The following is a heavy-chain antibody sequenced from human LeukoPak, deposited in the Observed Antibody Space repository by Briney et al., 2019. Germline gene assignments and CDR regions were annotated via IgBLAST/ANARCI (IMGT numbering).Heavy chain of an antibody. CDR1: GFTFSSYW. J-gene: IGHJ4*02. CDR2: IKGDGSEK. V-gene: IGHV3-7*01. D-gene: IGHD6-6*01. CDR3: ASPAKYSDTWYFDY. Sequence: GESLRLSCAASGFTFSSYWMSWVRQAPGKGLEWVANIKGDGSEKYYVDPVKGRFTISRDIAKNSLYLQMNSLRAEDTAVYYCASPAKYSDTWYFDYWGQGTLVTVSS.